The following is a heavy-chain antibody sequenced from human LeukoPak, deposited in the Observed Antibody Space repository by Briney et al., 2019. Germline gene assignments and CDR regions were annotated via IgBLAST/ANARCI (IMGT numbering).Heavy chain of an antibody. D-gene: IGHD1-26*01. CDR1: GFTFSSYW. J-gene: IGHJ4*02. Sequence: GGSLRLSCTASGFTFSSYWMSWVRQAPGKGLEWVANIRQDGGLKHYVDSVKGRYTISRDNAENSLYLQMNSLRAEDTAVYYCSREVVGAIKSYFDYWGQGTLVTASS. CDR2: IRQDGGLK. V-gene: IGHV3-7*01. CDR3: SREVVGAIKSYFDY.